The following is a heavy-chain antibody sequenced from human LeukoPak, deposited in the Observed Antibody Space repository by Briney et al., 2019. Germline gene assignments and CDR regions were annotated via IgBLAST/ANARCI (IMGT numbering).Heavy chain of an antibody. CDR3: AKMNLMVRGVLSFSDY. CDR1: GFTFSSYA. J-gene: IGHJ4*02. D-gene: IGHD3-10*01. CDR2: ISGSGGST. Sequence: GGSLRLSCAASGFTFSSYAMSWVRQAPGKGLEWVSAISGSGGSTYYADSVKGRFTISRDNSKNTLYLQMNSLRAEDTAVYYCAKMNLMVRGVLSFSDYWGQGTLVTVSS. V-gene: IGHV3-23*01.